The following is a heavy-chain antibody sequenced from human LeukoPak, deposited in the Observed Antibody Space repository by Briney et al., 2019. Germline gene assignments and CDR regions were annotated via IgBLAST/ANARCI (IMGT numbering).Heavy chain of an antibody. Sequence: SETLSLXCTVSGGSISSYYWSWIRQPAGKGLEWIGRIYTSGSTNYNPSLKSRVTMSVDTSKNQFSLKLSSVTAADTAVYYCARALRRDGYNYYFDYWGQGTLVTVSS. J-gene: IGHJ4*02. V-gene: IGHV4-4*07. CDR2: IYTSGST. CDR1: GGSISSYY. CDR3: ARALRRDGYNYYFDY. D-gene: IGHD5-24*01.